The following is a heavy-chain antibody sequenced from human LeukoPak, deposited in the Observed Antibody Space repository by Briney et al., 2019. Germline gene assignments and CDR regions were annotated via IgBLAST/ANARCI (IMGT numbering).Heavy chain of an antibody. Sequence: SETLSLTCTVSGGPISSYYWSWIRQFPGRGLEWIGYIYDSGSTNYNPSLESRLTMSVDTSKNQFSLKLRSLIAADTAVYYCARGRGVVVAAASLDAFDIWGQGTMVTVS. CDR3: ARGRGVVVAAASLDAFDI. V-gene: IGHV4-59*01. J-gene: IGHJ3*02. CDR1: GGPISSYY. CDR2: IYDSGST. D-gene: IGHD2-2*01.